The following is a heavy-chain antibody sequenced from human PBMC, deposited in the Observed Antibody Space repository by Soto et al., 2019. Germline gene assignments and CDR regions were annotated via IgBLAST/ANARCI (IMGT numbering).Heavy chain of an antibody. J-gene: IGHJ4*02. D-gene: IGHD1-26*01. CDR2: IYYMGRT. Sequence: PDAQSRTCAGGSMRAYYWNWMRQSQGKGLEWIGYIYYMGRTNYNPSLRRRVTMSIDTSRNQFSLKLRSVTAADTAVYYCARDPVGVTHFDYWGQGALVTVSS. CDR1: GSMRAYY. CDR3: ARDPVGVTHFDY. V-gene: IGHV4-59*01.